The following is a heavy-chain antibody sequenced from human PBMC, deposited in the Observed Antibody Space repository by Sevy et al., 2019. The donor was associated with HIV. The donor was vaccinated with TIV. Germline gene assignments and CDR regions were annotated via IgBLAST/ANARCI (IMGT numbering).Heavy chain of an antibody. D-gene: IGHD6-19*01. CDR1: GFIFSRYD. CDR2: IFNDGINK. V-gene: IGHV3-33*01. CDR3: ARESGSDWYLDY. J-gene: IGHJ4*02. Sequence: GGSLRLSCAASGFIFSRYDMHWVRQAPGKGLEWVAAIFNDGINKYFAGSVKGRFTISRDNSKNTLYLEMNSLRAEDTAVYYCARESGSDWYLDYWGQGTLVTV.